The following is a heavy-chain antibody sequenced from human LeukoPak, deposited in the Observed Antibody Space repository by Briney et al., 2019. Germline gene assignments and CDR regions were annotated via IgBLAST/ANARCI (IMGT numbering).Heavy chain of an antibody. CDR2: IRWNSGSI. CDR3: AKDWGLVRGVTFFDY. J-gene: IGHJ4*02. D-gene: IGHD3-10*01. V-gene: IGHV3-9*01. CDR1: GFTFDDYA. Sequence: GGSLRLSCAASGFTFDDYAMHWVRQAPAKGLEWVSGIRWNSGSIGYADSVKGRFTISRDNAKNSLYLQMNSLRAEDTALYYCAKDWGLVRGVTFFDYWGQGTLVTVSS.